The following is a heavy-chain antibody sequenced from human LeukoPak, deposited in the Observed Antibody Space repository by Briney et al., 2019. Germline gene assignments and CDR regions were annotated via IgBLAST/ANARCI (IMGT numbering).Heavy chain of an antibody. V-gene: IGHV4-39*02. CDR1: GGSISSSSYY. CDR3: AREAPYGSGSYYNGPFDY. J-gene: IGHJ4*02. Sequence: PSETLSLTCTVSGGSISSSSYYWGWIRQPPGKGLEWIGRIYYSGSTYYNPSLKSRVTISVDTSKNQFSLKLSSVTAADTAVYYCAREAPYGSGSYYNGPFDYWGQGTLVTVSS. D-gene: IGHD3-10*01. CDR2: IYYSGST.